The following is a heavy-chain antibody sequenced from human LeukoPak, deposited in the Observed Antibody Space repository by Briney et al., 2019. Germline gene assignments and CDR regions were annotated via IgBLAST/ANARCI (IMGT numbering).Heavy chain of an antibody. V-gene: IGHV4-59*12. Sequence: SETLSLTCTVSGGSFSSYYWSWIRQPPGKGLEWIGYIYYSGSTNYNPSVQSRVTTSLDTSKNQFSLKLSSVTAADTAVYYCARDRISGIAARPRSGWFDPWGQGTLVTVSS. CDR1: GGSFSSYY. J-gene: IGHJ5*02. D-gene: IGHD6-6*01. CDR2: IYYSGST. CDR3: ARDRISGIAARPRSGWFDP.